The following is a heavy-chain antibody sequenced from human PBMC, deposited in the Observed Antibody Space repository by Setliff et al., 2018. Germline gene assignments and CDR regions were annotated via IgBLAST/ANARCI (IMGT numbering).Heavy chain of an antibody. V-gene: IGHV4-59*05. Sequence: SETLSLTCTVSIGSIRSYYWSWIRQSPGKGLEWIGSIYNNGSPYYNPSLKSRITISGDTSTNQFSLKLSSVSAADTAVYFCARHWDYWGQGTLVTVSS. CDR1: IGSIRSYY. CDR3: ARHWDY. J-gene: IGHJ4*02. CDR2: IYNNGSP.